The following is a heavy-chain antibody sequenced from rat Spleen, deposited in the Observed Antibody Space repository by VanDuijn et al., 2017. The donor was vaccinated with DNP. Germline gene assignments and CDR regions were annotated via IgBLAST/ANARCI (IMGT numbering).Heavy chain of an antibody. CDR3: VRWNSGHFDY. D-gene: IGHD4-3*01. CDR1: GFTFSAYY. Sequence: EVQLVESGGGLVQPGRSLKLSCAASGFTFSAYYMVWVRQAPKKGLEWVAYIGSAAYAPYYGDSVKGRFTISRDNAKSTLYLQMNSLRSEDMATYYCVRWNSGHFDYWGQGVMVTVSS. J-gene: IGHJ2*01. V-gene: IGHV5-22*01. CDR2: IGSAAYAP.